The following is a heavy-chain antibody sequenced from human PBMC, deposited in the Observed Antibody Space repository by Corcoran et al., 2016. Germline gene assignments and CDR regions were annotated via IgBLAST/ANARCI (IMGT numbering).Heavy chain of an antibody. J-gene: IGHJ4*02. D-gene: IGHD3-10*01. CDR1: GFNFKNAW. V-gene: IGHV3-15*07. CDR3: ITDRPRTRWFVDYFDF. Sequence: EAQLVESGGGLVEPGGSLRVSCAASGFNFKNAWMNWVRQAPGKGLEWVGRIKSKSDGGTTDYAAPVEGRFTISRDDSKNTVYLQMNSPKTEETAVYYCITDRPRTRWFVDYFDFWGQGALVTVSS. CDR2: IKSKSDGGTT.